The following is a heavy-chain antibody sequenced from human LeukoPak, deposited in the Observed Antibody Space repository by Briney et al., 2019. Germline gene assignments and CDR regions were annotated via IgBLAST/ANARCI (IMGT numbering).Heavy chain of an antibody. J-gene: IGHJ4*02. D-gene: IGHD6-13*01. Sequence: GGSLRLSCAASGFTFSNHWMHWIRQAPGKGLEWVSGISGFGGSTYYAPSVKGRLTISRDNFGNMLYLHLDSLRVEDTAIYYCARRSGSSWSSFDYWGQGALVTVSS. V-gene: IGHV3-23*01. CDR1: GFTFSNHW. CDR2: ISGFGGST. CDR3: ARRSGSSWSSFDY.